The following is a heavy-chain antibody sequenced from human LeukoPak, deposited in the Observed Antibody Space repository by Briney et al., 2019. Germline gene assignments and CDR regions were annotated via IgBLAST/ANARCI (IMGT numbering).Heavy chain of an antibody. D-gene: IGHD7-27*01. J-gene: IGHJ4*02. CDR2: ISTSSIYI. V-gene: IGHV3-21*01. Sequence: GGSLRLSCAASGFTFSSYSMNWVRQAPGKGLEWVSSISTSSIYIYYTDSVKGRFTISRDNAKNSLYLQMNSLRAEDTAVYYCAREEGGKLGIAYYFDYWGQGTLVTVSS. CDR3: AREEGGKLGIAYYFDY. CDR1: GFTFSSYS.